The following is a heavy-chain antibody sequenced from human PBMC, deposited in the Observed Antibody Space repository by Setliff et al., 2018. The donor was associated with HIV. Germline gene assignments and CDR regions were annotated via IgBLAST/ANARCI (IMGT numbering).Heavy chain of an antibody. Sequence: GESLKISCKGSQYTFTTYWIGWVRQVPGRGLEWMALIYPSDSNIYYNPSFQDRVTISVEKPIATAYLQWSSLKTSDTAIYYCARHLYDTSGYGSFYFDFWGQGTLVTVSS. J-gene: IGHJ4*02. V-gene: IGHV5-51*01. CDR2: IYPSDSNI. D-gene: IGHD3-22*01. CDR3: ARHLYDTSGYGSFYFDF. CDR1: QYTFTTYW.